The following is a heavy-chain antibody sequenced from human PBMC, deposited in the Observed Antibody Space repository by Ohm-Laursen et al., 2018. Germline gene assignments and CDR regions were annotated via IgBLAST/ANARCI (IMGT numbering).Heavy chain of an antibody. J-gene: IGHJ3*02. V-gene: IGHV1-2*02. Sequence: SVKVSCKASGYTFTDCYMHWVRQAPGQGLEWMGWINPNSGGTNYAQKFQGRVTMTRDTSISTAYMELSRLRSDDTAVYYCARGRAVAVPGAPDAFDIWGQGTMVTVSS. CDR1: GYTFTDCY. CDR3: ARGRAVAVPGAPDAFDI. D-gene: IGHD6-19*01. CDR2: INPNSGGT.